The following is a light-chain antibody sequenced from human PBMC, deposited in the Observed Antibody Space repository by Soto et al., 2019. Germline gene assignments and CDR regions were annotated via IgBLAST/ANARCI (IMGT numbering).Light chain of an antibody. CDR1: QGISNY. Sequence: DIQMTQSPSSLSASVGDRVTITCRASQGISNYLAWYQQKPGTVPKLLISAASTLQKGVPSRFSGSGSGTNFSLTINSLQPEDYATYYCQQSYNIQALTFGGGTKVDIK. V-gene: IGKV1-27*01. J-gene: IGKJ4*01. CDR2: AAS. CDR3: QQSYNIQALT.